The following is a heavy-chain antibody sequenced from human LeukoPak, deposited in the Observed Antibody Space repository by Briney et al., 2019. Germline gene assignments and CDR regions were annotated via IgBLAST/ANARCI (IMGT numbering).Heavy chain of an antibody. D-gene: IGHD3-22*01. CDR1: GFTFSYFG. V-gene: IGHV3-30*18. J-gene: IGHJ4*02. CDR3: AKDDLTYYYDSSGYAPRYDY. Sequence: GRSLRLSCAASGFTFSYFGMHWVRQAPGKGLEWVALLSYDGNNRYYADSVKGRFTISRDNSKNTLYLQMSSLRAEDTAVYYCAKDDLTYYYDSSGYAPRYDYWGQGTLVTVSS. CDR2: LSYDGNNR.